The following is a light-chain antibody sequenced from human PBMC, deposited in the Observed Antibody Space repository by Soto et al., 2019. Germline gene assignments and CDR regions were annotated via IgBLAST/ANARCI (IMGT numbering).Light chain of an antibody. V-gene: IGLV2-14*01. Sequence: QSALTQPASVSGSPGQSITISCTGTSSDVGGYNYVSWYQQHPGKAPKLMIYEVSNRPSGVSNRFSGPKSGNTASLPISGIQAEDETDYYCSSYTRSSSRDGFGTATKVTVL. CDR2: EVS. J-gene: IGLJ1*01. CDR1: SSDVGGYNY. CDR3: SSYTRSSSRDG.